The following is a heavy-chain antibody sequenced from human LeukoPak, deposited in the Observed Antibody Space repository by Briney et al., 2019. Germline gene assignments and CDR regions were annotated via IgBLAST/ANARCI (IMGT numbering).Heavy chain of an antibody. D-gene: IGHD6-19*01. J-gene: IGHJ6*03. CDR3: AREAGSGTTYYYYMDV. CDR1: GYTFTGYY. Sequence: ASVKVSCKASGYTFTGYYMHWVRQAPGQGLEWMGWINPNSGGTNYAQKFQGGVTMTRDTSISTAYMELSRLRSDDTAVYYCAREAGSGTTYYYYMDVWGKGTTVTVSS. CDR2: INPNSGGT. V-gene: IGHV1-2*02.